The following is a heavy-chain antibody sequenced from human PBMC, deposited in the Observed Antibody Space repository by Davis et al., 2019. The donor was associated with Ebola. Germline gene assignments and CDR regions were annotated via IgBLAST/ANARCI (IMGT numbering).Heavy chain of an antibody. J-gene: IGHJ6*04. Sequence: SETLFLTCTVSGGSISSYYWSWIRQPPGKGLEWIGYIYYSGSTNYNPSLKSRVTISVDTSKNQFSLKLSSVTAADTAVYYCARAENIVVVPAAPFNPHPPYYYYGMDVWGKGTTVTVSS. CDR1: GGSISSYY. V-gene: IGHV4-59*12. CDR3: ARAENIVVVPAAPFNPHPPYYYYGMDV. D-gene: IGHD2-2*01. CDR2: IYYSGST.